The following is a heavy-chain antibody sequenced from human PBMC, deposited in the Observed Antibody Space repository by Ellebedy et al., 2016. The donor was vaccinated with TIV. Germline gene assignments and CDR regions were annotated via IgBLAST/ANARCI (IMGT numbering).Heavy chain of an antibody. Sequence: AASVKVSCKASGYTFTNYGVSWVRQAPGQGREWMGWMNPNSGHTGYAQKFQGRVTITRNTSISTAYMELSSLRSEDTAVYYCARGLLELGYYYYGMDVWGQGTTVTVSS. CDR3: ARGLLELGYYYYGMDV. V-gene: IGHV1-8*03. CDR1: GYTFTNYG. CDR2: MNPNSGHT. J-gene: IGHJ6*02. D-gene: IGHD5-24*01.